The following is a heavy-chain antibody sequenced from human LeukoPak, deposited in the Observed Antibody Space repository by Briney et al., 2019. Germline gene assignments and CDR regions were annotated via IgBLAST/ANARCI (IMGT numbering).Heavy chain of an antibody. CDR1: GDSISTSNSY. CDR3: ARDENGYVWGSFRA. J-gene: IGHJ5*02. CDR2: IYYSGNT. V-gene: IGHV4-39*07. Sequence: KASETLSLTCTVSGDSISTSNSYWGWIRQPPGKGLEWIGSIYYSGNTYYNASLKRRVTISVDTSKNQFSLKLSSVTAADTAVYYCARDENGYVWGSFRAWGQGTLVTVSS. D-gene: IGHD3-16*02.